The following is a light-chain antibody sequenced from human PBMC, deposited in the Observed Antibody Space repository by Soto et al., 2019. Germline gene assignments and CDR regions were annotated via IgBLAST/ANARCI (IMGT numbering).Light chain of an antibody. CDR3: QQYGSSHRT. V-gene: IGKV3-20*01. J-gene: IGKJ1*01. CDR1: QSVSSSY. CDR2: GAS. Sequence: EIVLTQSPGTLSLSPGERATLSCRASQSVSSSYLAWYQQKPGQAPRLLIYGASSRATGIQDRFSGSGSGTDFTLTISRLEPEDFAVYYCQQYGSSHRTFGQGTKVEIK.